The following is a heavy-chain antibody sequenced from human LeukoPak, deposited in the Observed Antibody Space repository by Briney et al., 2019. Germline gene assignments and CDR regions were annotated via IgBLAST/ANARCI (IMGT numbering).Heavy chain of an antibody. CDR1: GFTLSSHA. CDR3: AKGGGGVLAS. CDR2: ISVSGNT. D-gene: IGHD3-16*01. Sequence: TGGSLRLSCAASGFTLSSHAMSWVRQGPGKGLEWVSAISVSGNTYHADSVKGRFTISRDNSKNTLFLQMNSLKADDTAVYYCAKGGGGVLASWGQGTLVTVSS. J-gene: IGHJ4*02. V-gene: IGHV3-23*01.